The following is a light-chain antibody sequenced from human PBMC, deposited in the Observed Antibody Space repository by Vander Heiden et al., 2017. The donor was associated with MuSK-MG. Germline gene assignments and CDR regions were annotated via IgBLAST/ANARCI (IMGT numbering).Light chain of an antibody. CDR2: YGS. CDR1: SSDVGGYNY. J-gene: IGLJ3*02. V-gene: IGLV2-14*01. CDR3: SSSKTSSTLDLV. Sequence: QSALTHPSSVSGSPGQSITLSCTGPSSDVGGYNYVSWYQQHPGRAPKLMISYGSNRPSGVSNRFSCCTSCNTASPMTSGRHDEDEADDYCSSSKTSSTLDLVFGGGTKLTVL.